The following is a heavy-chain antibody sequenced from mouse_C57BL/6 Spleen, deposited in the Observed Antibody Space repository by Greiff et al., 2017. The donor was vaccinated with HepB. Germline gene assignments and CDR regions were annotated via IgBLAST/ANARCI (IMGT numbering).Heavy chain of an antibody. J-gene: IGHJ4*01. CDR2: IDPSDSYT. CDR1: GYTFTSYW. V-gene: IGHV1-69*01. Sequence: QVQLQQPGAELVMPGASVKLSCKASGYTFTSYWMHWVKQRPGQGLEWIGEIDPSDSYTNYNQKFKGKSTLTVDKSSSTAYMQLSSLTSGDSAVYYWARRGLRGGYYGMDYWGQGTSVTVSS. CDR3: ARRGLRGGYYGMDY. D-gene: IGHD2-2*01.